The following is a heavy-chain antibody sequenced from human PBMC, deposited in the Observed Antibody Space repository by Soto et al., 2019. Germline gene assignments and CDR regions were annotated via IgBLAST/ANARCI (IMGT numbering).Heavy chain of an antibody. CDR2: ISGSGGTT. D-gene: IGHD3-22*01. CDR3: AKEDNYYDSSGYYLEYFHH. Sequence: EVQLLESGGGLVQPGGSLRLSCAASGFTFSSYAMTWVRQAPGKGLEWVSIISGSGGTTYYADSVKGRFTISRDNSKNTLYLQLNSLRGDDAAVYYCAKEDNYYDSSGYYLEYFHHWGQGTLVTVSS. J-gene: IGHJ1*01. CDR1: GFTFSSYA. V-gene: IGHV3-23*01.